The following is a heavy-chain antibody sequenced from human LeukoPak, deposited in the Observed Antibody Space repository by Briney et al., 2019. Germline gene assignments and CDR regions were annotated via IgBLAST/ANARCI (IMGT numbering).Heavy chain of an antibody. V-gene: IGHV3-53*01. Sequence: LPGGSLRLSCAASGFTVSSNYMSWVRQAPGKGLEWVSIIYSGGSGGTTYYADSVKGRFTIFRDNSKNTLYLQMNSLRAEDTAVYYCARGGDIAAALFDYWGQGTLVTVTS. CDR3: ARGGDIAAALFDY. CDR2: IYSGGSGGTT. D-gene: IGHD6-13*01. J-gene: IGHJ4*02. CDR1: GFTVSSNY.